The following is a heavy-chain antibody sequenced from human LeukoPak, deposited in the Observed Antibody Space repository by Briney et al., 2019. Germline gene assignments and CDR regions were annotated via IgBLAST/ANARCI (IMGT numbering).Heavy chain of an antibody. CDR1: GYTFTGYY. CDR2: INPNSGGT. J-gene: IGHJ6*02. V-gene: IGHV1-2*02. D-gene: IGHD3-9*01. Sequence: ASVKVSCKASGYTFTGYYMHWVRQAPGQGLEWMGWINPNSGGTNYAQKFQGRVTMTRDTSISTAYMELSRLRSDDTAVCYCARERADYDILTGYYRDYYYGMDVWGQGTTVTVSS. CDR3: ARERADYDILTGYYRDYYYGMDV.